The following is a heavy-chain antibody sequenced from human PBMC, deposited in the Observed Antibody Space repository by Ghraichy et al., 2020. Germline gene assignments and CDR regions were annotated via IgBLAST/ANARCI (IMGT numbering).Heavy chain of an antibody. D-gene: IGHD1-1*01. V-gene: IGHV3-7*01. Sequence: GGSLRLSCAASGFMFSSYWVTWVRQAPGKGLEWVANVKPDGGEKNYVGSVKGRFTISRDNAKKSLYLQMNSLRAEDTAVYYCAKCRGTTWNDPLDVWGQGTMVTVSS. CDR3: AKCRGTTWNDPLDV. J-gene: IGHJ3*01. CDR2: VKPDGGEK. CDR1: GFMFSSYW.